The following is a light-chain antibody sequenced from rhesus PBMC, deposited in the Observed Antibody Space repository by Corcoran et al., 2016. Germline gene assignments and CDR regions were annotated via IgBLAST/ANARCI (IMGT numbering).Light chain of an antibody. J-gene: IGLJ1*01. CDR2: EVS. Sequence: QAALTQPRSVSGSPGQSVTISCTGTNSDIGAYNYVSWYQQHPGTAPKLMRYEVSKRPSGVSDRFSGSKSGNTASLTISGLQAEDEADYYCSSYAGTNSYIFGVGTLLTVL. V-gene: IGLV2-32*02. CDR3: SSYAGTNSYI. CDR1: NSDIGAYNY.